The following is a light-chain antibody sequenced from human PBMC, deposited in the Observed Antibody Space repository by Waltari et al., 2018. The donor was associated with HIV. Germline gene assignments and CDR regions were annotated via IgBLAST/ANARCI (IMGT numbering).Light chain of an antibody. CDR3: QVWDFRSDEVI. V-gene: IGLV3-21*04. J-gene: IGLJ2*01. Sequence: SYMLTQSPSVSVAPGKTAAITCGGNDIGSKRGHWYQHQSGQAPVLIIYDDDDRPSGIPERFSGSNSANTATLTITRVEAGDEADYFCQVWDFRSDEVIFGGGTKMTVL. CDR1: DIGSKR. CDR2: DDD.